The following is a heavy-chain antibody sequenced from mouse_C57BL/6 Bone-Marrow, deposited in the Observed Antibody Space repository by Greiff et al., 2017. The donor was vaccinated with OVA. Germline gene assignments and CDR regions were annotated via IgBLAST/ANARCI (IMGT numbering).Heavy chain of an antibody. CDR2: IDPSDSYT. CDR1: GYTFTSYW. D-gene: IGHD2-14*01. J-gene: IGHJ3*01. Sequence: VQLQQPGAELVMPGASVKLSCKASGYTFTSYWMHWVKQRPGQGLEWIGEIDPSDSYTNYNQKFKGKSTLTVDKSSSTAYMQLSSLTSEDSAVYYCARDEYDETWCAYWGQGTLVTVSA. V-gene: IGHV1-69*01. CDR3: ARDEYDETWCAY.